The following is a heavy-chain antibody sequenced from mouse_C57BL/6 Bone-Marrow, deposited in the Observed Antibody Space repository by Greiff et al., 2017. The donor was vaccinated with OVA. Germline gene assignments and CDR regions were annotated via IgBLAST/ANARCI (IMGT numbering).Heavy chain of an antibody. D-gene: IGHD2-4*01. V-gene: IGHV14-4*01. Sequence: EVKLQESGAELVRPGASVKLSCTASGFNIKDDYMHWVKQRPEQGLEWIGWIDPENGDTEYASKFQGKATITADTSSNTAYLQLSSLTSEDTAVYYCTAPYDYDVGDYWGQGTSVTVSS. CDR2: IDPENGDT. J-gene: IGHJ4*01. CDR1: GFNIKDDY. CDR3: TAPYDYDVGDY.